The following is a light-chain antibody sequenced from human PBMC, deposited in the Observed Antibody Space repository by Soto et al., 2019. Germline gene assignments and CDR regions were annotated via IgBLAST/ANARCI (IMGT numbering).Light chain of an antibody. CDR3: QQYGSSPRT. CDR1: QSVSSSY. V-gene: IGKV3-20*01. CDR2: GAS. Sequence: EIVLTQSPGTLSLSPGERAILSCRASQSVSSSYLAWYRQKPGQAPSLLIYGASSRATGIPDRFSGSGSGTDFTLIISRLEPEDFAVYYCQQYGSSPRTFGQGTKVEMK. J-gene: IGKJ1*01.